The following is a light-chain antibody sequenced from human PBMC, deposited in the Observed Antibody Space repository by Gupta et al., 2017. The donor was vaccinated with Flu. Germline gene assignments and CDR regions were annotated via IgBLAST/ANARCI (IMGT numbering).Light chain of an antibody. CDR3: QAWDSSTPWV. V-gene: IGLV3-1*01. CDR2: QDS. Sequence: SYELTQPRTVSVYPGKTASITCSGDKLGDKYACWYQQKPGQSPVLVIYQDSKRPSGIPVRFSGSNSGNTATLTISGTQAMDEVDYYCQAWDSSTPWVFGGGTKLSVL. CDR1: KLGDKY. J-gene: IGLJ3*02.